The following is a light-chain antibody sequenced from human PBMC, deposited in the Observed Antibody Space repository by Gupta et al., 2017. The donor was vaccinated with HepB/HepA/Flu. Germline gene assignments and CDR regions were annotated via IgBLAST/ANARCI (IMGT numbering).Light chain of an antibody. Sequence: QSALTQPPSASVSPAQSVTISCTGTSSHVGGYNSVSWYQQHPGKAPKLMIYEVSKRPPGVPARFSGSKSGNAASLTVSGRQEEEEADYYCSSYAGSNNLVFGGGTKLTVL. CDR3: SSYAGSNNLV. CDR1: SSHVGGYNS. V-gene: IGLV2-8*01. J-gene: IGLJ2*01. CDR2: EVS.